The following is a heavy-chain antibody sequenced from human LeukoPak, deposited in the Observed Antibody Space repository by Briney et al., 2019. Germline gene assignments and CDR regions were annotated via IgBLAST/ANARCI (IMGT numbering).Heavy chain of an antibody. CDR2: ISAYNGNT. CDR3: ARVPYCGGDCYYGVTLDY. J-gene: IGHJ4*02. Sequence: ASVKVSCKASGYTFTSYGISWVRQAPGQGLEWMGWISAYNGNTNYARKLQGRVTMTTDTSTSTAYMELRSLRSDDTAVYYCARVPYCGGDCYYGVTLDYWGQGTLVTVSS. D-gene: IGHD2-21*02. CDR1: GYTFTSYG. V-gene: IGHV1-18*01.